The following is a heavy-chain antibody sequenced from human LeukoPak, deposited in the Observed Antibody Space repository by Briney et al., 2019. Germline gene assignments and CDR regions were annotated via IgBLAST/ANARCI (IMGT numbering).Heavy chain of an antibody. CDR3: ARGSDTAAGLY. J-gene: IGHJ4*02. Sequence: SETLSLTCAVYGGSFSGYYWSWIRQPPGKGLEWIGEINHSGSTNYNPSLKSRGSISVDSSKNQFSLKVSSVTAADTAVYYCARGSDTAAGLYWGQGTLVTVSS. D-gene: IGHD6-13*01. CDR1: GGSFSGYY. V-gene: IGHV4-34*01. CDR2: INHSGST.